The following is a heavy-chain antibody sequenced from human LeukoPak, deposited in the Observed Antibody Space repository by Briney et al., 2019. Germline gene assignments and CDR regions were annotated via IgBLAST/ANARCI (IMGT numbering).Heavy chain of an antibody. V-gene: IGHV4-39*07. CDR3: ARGFSGYDYNYFDY. Sequence: SETLSLTCTVSGGSISSSSYYWGWIRQPPGKGLEWIGSIYYSGSTYYNPSLKSRVTISVDTSKNQFSLKLSSVTAADTAVYYCARGFSGYDYNYFDYWGQGTLVTVSS. D-gene: IGHD5-12*01. CDR1: GGSISSSSYY. J-gene: IGHJ4*02. CDR2: IYYSGST.